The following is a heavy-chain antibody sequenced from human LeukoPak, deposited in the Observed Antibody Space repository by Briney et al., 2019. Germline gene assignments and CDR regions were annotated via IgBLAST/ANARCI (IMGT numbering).Heavy chain of an antibody. J-gene: IGHJ4*02. V-gene: IGHV3-21*01. CDR1: GFSFSSYG. D-gene: IGHD3-10*01. Sequence: GGSLRLSCAASGFSFSSYGMYWVRQAPGKGLEWVSSISSTTIYRYYADSVRGRFTVSRDNAKNSLYLQMSSLRAEDTAVYYCARAPYYYYDSGSGTRVTGNPDYWGQGTLVTVSS. CDR2: ISSTTIYR. CDR3: ARAPYYYYDSGSGTRVTGNPDY.